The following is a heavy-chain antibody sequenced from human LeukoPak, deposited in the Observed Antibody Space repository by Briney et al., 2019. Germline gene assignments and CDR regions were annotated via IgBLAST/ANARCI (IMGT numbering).Heavy chain of an antibody. CDR2: INQDGSNK. J-gene: IGHJ4*02. V-gene: IGHV3-7*01. D-gene: IGHD1-7*01. CDR3: ARAPSTGTTDY. CDR1: GFPFGDFW. Sequence: GGSLRLSCAASGFPFGDFWMSWVRQTPGKGLEWVANINQDGSNKYYVDSVKGRFVISRDNTENSLYLQLNSLRVEDTALYYCARAPSTGTTDYWGQGTLVTVSS.